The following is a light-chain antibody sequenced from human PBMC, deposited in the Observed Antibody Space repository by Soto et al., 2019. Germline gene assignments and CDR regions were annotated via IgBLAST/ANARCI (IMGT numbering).Light chain of an antibody. J-gene: IGKJ1*01. CDR2: GAS. CDR1: QSVSSK. Sequence: EIVMPQSPATLSVSPGERATLSCRASQSVSSKLAWYQHKPGQAPRLLIYGASTRATGIPARFSGSGSGTEFTLTISSLQSEDFAVYYCQQYNNWPPWTFGQGTKVDIK. V-gene: IGKV3-15*01. CDR3: QQYNNWPPWT.